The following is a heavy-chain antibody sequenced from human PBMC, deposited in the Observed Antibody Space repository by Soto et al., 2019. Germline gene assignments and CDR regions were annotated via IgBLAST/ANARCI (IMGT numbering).Heavy chain of an antibody. CDR1: GFTFRDFY. CDR2: ISGSGDHI. V-gene: IGHV3-11*06. D-gene: IGHD4-17*01. CDR3: ARVGKPTPDNYNRMDV. Sequence: AGSLRPSCVASGFTFRDFYLTWIRQGPGKGLEWIPYISGSGDHIKYADSVKGRFTISRDTSKNSLYLQMNSLKAEDTGVYFCARVGKPTPDNYNRMDVWGQGTTVTVSS. J-gene: IGHJ6*02.